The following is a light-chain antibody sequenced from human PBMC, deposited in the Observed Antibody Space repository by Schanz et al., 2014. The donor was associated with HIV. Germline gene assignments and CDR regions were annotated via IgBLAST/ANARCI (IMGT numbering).Light chain of an antibody. V-gene: IGKV1-39*01. CDR1: QNIDNH. Sequence: DIQLTQSPSSLSASVGDRVTITCRASQNIDNHLNWYQRKPGKAPKLLIHAASNLQSGVPSRFNGSGSGTDFSLPINGLQPEDLATYYCQQGDTFPTFGQGTKLEI. CDR2: AAS. J-gene: IGKJ2*01. CDR3: QQGDTFPT.